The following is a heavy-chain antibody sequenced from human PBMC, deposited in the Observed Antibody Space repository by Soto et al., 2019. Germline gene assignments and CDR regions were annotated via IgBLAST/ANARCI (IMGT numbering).Heavy chain of an antibody. CDR1: GFTVSSNY. V-gene: IGHV3-53*01. D-gene: IGHD3-22*01. CDR2: IYSGGSA. J-gene: IGHJ6*02. Sequence: EVQLVESGGGLIQPGGSLRLSCAASGFTVSSNYMNWVRQAPGKGLEWVSVIYSGGSAYYADSVKGRFTITRANSKNTVDLQTKSLRAQDTAVYYCAKKSSGFVTAMDLWGQGTTVTVSS. CDR3: AKKSSGFVTAMDL.